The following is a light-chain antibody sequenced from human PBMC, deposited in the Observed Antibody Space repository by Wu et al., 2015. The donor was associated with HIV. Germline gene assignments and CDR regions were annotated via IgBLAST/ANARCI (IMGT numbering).Light chain of an antibody. CDR3: QQYNSYSRT. V-gene: IGKV1-5*03. CDR2: KAS. CDR1: QSISSW. J-gene: IGKJ3*01. Sequence: DIQMTQSPSTLSASVGDRVTITCRASQSISSWLAWYQQKPGKAPKLLIYKASSLESGVPSRFSGSGSETEFTLTISSLQPDDFATYYCQQYNSYSRTFGPGTKVDAK.